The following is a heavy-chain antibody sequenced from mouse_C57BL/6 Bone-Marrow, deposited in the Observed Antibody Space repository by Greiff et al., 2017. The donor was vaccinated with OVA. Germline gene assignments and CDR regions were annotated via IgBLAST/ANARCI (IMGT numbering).Heavy chain of an antibody. V-gene: IGHV2-2*01. D-gene: IGHD1-1*01. CDR1: GFSLTSYG. J-gene: IGHJ3*01. Sequence: QVQLKESGPGLVQPSQSLSITCTVSGFSLTSYGVHWVRQSPGKGLEWLGVIWSGGSTDYNAAFISRLSISKDNSKRQVFFKMNSLQADDTAIYYCARRGYYGSSWFAYWGQGTLVTVSA. CDR3: ARRGYYGSSWFAY. CDR2: IWSGGST.